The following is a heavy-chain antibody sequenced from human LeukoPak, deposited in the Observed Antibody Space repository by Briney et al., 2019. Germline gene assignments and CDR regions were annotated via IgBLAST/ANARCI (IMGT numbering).Heavy chain of an antibody. CDR1: GFTFSSYG. D-gene: IGHD4-17*01. CDR3: AKDQIPTTNDYGDSPFDY. J-gene: IGHJ4*02. V-gene: IGHV3-30*18. Sequence: GSLRLSCAASGFTFSSYGMHWVRQAPGKGLEWVAVISYDGSNKYYADSVRGRFTISRDNSKNTLYLQMNSLRAEDTAVYYCAKDQIPTTNDYGDSPFDYWGQGTLVTVSS. CDR2: ISYDGSNK.